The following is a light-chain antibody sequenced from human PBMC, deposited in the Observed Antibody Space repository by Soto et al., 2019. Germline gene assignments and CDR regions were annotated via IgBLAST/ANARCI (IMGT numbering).Light chain of an antibody. Sequence: EVVLTQSPGTLSLSPGERATLSCRASQSISNNLVWYQQKPGQAPRILIYAASTRATGIPDMFSGSGSGTDFTLTISRLEPEDFAVYYCQQYGSSPQWTFGQGTKVDI. CDR2: AAS. CDR1: QSISNN. CDR3: QQYGSSPQWT. V-gene: IGKV3-20*01. J-gene: IGKJ1*01.